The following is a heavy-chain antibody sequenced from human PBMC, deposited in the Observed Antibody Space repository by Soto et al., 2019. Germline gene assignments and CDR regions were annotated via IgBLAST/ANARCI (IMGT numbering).Heavy chain of an antibody. CDR1: GCTFSSYA. CDR2: IIPIFGTA. V-gene: IGHV1-69*13. J-gene: IGHJ4*02. CDR3: ARASNREYCSGSSCFFFDY. D-gene: IGHD2-15*01. Sequence: ASVKVSCKASGCTFSSYAISWVRQAPGQGREWMGGIIPIFGTANYAQKFQGRVTITADESTSTAYMELSSLRSEDTAVYYCARASNREYCSGSSCFFFDYWGQGTLVTVSS.